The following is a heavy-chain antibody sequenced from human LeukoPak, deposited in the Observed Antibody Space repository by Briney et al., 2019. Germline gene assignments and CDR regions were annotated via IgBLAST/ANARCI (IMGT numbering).Heavy chain of an antibody. CDR3: ARTGEISSSPREFQH. Sequence: ASVNVSCKASGYTFTDYYMHWVRQAPGQGLEWMGWINPNSGDTNYAQKFQGRVTLTRDASISTAYMELSRLRSDDTAVYYCARTGEISSSPREFQHWGQGTLVTVSS. CDR2: INPNSGDT. V-gene: IGHV1-2*02. D-gene: IGHD6-13*01. CDR1: GYTFTDYY. J-gene: IGHJ1*01.